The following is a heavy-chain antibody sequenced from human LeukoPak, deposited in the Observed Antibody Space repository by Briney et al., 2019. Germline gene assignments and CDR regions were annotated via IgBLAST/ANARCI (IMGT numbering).Heavy chain of an antibody. CDR2: IRYDGSNK. CDR1: GFTFSSYG. Sequence: GGSLRLSCAASGFTFSSYGMHWVRQAPGKGLEWVAFIRYDGSNKYYADSVEGRFTISRDNSKNTLYLQMNSLRAEDTAVYYCAKAPEYCSGGSCYGFSDYWGQGTLVTVSS. CDR3: AKAPEYCSGGSCYGFSDY. V-gene: IGHV3-30*02. D-gene: IGHD2-15*01. J-gene: IGHJ4*02.